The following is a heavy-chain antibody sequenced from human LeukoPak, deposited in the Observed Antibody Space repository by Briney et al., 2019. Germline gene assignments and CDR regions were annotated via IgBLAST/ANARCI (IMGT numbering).Heavy chain of an antibody. V-gene: IGHV4-38-2*02. CDR3: ARDRSYCSGGSCSYYFDY. D-gene: IGHD2-15*01. Sequence: SETLSLTCTVSGYSLSSGYYWGWIRQPPGKGLEWIGSIYHSGSTYYNPSLKRRVTISVDTSKNQFSLKLSSVTAADTAVYYCARDRSYCSGGSCSYYFDYWGQGTLVTVSS. CDR1: GYSLSSGYY. CDR2: IYHSGST. J-gene: IGHJ4*02.